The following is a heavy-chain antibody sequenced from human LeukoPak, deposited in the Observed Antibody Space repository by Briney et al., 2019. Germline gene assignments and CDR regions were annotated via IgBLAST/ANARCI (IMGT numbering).Heavy chain of an antibody. J-gene: IGHJ4*02. CDR3: ARSRDDYGSGTNDY. D-gene: IGHD3-10*01. CDR2: IIPILGIA. V-gene: IGHV1-69*04. Sequence: SVKVSCKASGGTFSSYAISWVRQAPGQGLEWMGRIIPILGIANYAQKFQGRVTITADKSTNTAYMELSSLRSEDTAVYYCARSRDDYGSGTNDYWGQGTLVTVSS. CDR1: GGTFSSYA.